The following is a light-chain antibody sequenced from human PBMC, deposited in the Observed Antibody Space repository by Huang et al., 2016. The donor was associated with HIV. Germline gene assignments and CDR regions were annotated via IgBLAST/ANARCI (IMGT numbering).Light chain of an antibody. CDR3: QQYGTSRT. V-gene: IGKV3-20*01. CDR1: QSVSSNY. J-gene: IGKJ1*01. CDR2: GAS. Sequence: EIVLTQSPGTLSLSPGERATLSCRASQSVSSNYLAWYQQKPGQAPRLIIYGASSRATGIPDMFSGSGSGTDFTLTISRLAPEDFAVYYCQQYGTSRTFGPGTKVEIK.